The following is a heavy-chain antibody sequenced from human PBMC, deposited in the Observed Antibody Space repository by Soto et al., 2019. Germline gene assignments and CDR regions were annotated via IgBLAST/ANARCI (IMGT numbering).Heavy chain of an antibody. Sequence: QLQLQESGSGLVKPSQTLSLTCAVSGGSISSGGYSWSWIRQPPGKGLEGIGYIYRSGSIYYNPARKSRATISVDRSKHQFSLQPSSVAAADTAVYYCARAPHYWGQGTQVTVSS. CDR2: IYRSGSI. V-gene: IGHV4-30-2*01. J-gene: IGHJ4*02. CDR3: ARAPHY. CDR1: GGSISSGGYS.